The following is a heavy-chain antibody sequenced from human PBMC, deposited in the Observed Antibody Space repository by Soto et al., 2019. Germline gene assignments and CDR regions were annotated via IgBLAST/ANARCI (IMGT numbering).Heavy chain of an antibody. J-gene: IGHJ6*02. CDR2: IYYSGST. CDR1: GGSISSSSYY. CDR3: ASVRRGGYDSLRYYYGMDV. V-gene: IGHV4-39*01. Sequence: QLQLQESGPGLVKPSETLSLTCTVSGGSISSSSYYWGWIRQPPGKGLEWIGSIYYSGSTYYNPYLKSRVTISVDTSKNQFSLKLSSVTAADTAVYYCASVRRGGYDSLRYYYGMDVWGQGTTVTVSS. D-gene: IGHD5-12*01.